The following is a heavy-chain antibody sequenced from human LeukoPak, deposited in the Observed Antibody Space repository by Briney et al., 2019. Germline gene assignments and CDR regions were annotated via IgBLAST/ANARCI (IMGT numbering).Heavy chain of an antibody. CDR2: INAGNGNT. V-gene: IGHV1-3*01. D-gene: IGHD3-10*01. CDR1: RYTFTSYA. Sequence: GASVKVSCKASRYTFTSYAMHWVRQAPGQRLEWMGWINAGNGNTKYSQKFQGRVTITRDTSASTAYMELSSLRSEDTAVYYCASSTSTHDMVRGVIITYYYYGMDVWGQGTTVTVSS. J-gene: IGHJ6*02. CDR3: ASSTSTHDMVRGVIITYYYYGMDV.